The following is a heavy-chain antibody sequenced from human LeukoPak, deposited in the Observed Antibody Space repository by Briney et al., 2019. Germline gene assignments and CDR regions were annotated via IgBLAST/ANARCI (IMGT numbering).Heavy chain of an antibody. D-gene: IGHD6-19*01. V-gene: IGHV4-59*02. CDR3: VRGHLVGGWFKYDAFDI. CDR2: IYHSGST. J-gene: IGHJ3*02. CDR1: GFTVSSNY. Sequence: GSLRLSCAASGFTVSSNYMSWIRQPPGKGLEWIGYIYHSGSTNYNPSLKSRVTISLDTSKKHFSLKLSSVTAADTAVYYCVRGHLVGGWFKYDAFDIWGQGTMVSVSS.